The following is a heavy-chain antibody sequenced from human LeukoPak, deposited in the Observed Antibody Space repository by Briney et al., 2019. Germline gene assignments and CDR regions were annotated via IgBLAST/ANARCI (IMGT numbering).Heavy chain of an antibody. CDR2: INSGGST. CDR3: ARDSRQDYYDSSGYLWFAFDI. J-gene: IGHJ3*02. V-gene: IGHV3-53*01. CDR1: GFTVSNNY. Sequence: GVSLRLSCAASGFTVSNNYMSWVRQAPGKGLEWVSVINSGGSTYYADSVKGRFTISRDNSKNTLYLQMNSLRAEDTAVYYCARDSRQDYYDSSGYLWFAFDIWGQGTMVTVS. D-gene: IGHD3-22*01.